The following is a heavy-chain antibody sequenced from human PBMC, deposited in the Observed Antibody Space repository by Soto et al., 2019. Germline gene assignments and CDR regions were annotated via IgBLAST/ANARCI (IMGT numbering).Heavy chain of an antibody. CDR1: GYTFSTYT. V-gene: IGHV1-3*01. D-gene: IGHD6-19*01. CDR3: ARRYSSGWTWFDY. J-gene: IGHJ4*02. CDR2: INPDNGNT. Sequence: QVQLVQSGAEVKKPGASVKVSCRASGYTFSTYTIHWVRQAPGQGLEWMGWINPDNGNTQYSQKFQGRVTISRDTSAPTAYMELSSLRSEDTAVYYCARRYSSGWTWFDYWGQGTLVNVSS.